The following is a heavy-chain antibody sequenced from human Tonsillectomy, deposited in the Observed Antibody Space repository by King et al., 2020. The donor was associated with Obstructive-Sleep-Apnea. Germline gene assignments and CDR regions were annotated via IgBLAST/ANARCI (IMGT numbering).Heavy chain of an antibody. J-gene: IGHJ2*01. D-gene: IGHD3-10*01. CDR3: ARVRVAQGDLPL. Sequence: QVQLVESGGGVVQPGRSLRISCASSGFTFSNYALHWVRQAPGKGLEWVAGISLDGSNKKYADFVERRFTISRDNSEYKMYLEMTSLRPDDTAVYYCARVRVAQGDLPLWGRGTLVTVSS. CDR2: ISLDGSNK. V-gene: IGHV3-30*04. CDR1: GFTFSNYA.